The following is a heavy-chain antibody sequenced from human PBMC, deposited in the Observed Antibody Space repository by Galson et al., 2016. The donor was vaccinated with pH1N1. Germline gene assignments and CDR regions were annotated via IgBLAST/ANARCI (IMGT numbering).Heavy chain of an antibody. Sequence: SVKVSCKASGGTISEYAISWVRQAPGQGLEWMGGIIPIFGTPNYAQNFRGRLKITADKSTSTVYLEKKSLTPADTAVYYCARGRVPIFGVIKYYGMDVWGQGTTVTVSS. CDR2: IIPIFGTP. D-gene: IGHD3-3*01. CDR3: ARGRVPIFGVIKYYGMDV. J-gene: IGHJ6*02. CDR1: GGTISEYA. V-gene: IGHV1-69*06.